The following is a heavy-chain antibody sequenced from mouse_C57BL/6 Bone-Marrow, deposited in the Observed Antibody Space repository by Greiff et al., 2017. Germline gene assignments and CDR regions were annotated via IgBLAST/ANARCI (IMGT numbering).Heavy chain of an antibody. V-gene: IGHV5-6*01. CDR1: GFTFSSYG. CDR2: ISSGGSYT. J-gene: IGHJ3*01. CDR3: ARPGGNYRGFAY. D-gene: IGHD2-1*01. Sequence: EVMLVESGGDLVKPGGSLKLSCAASGFTFSSYGMSWVRQTPDQRLEWVATISSGGSYTYYPDSVKGRFTRSRDNAKNTLYLQMRSLTSDDTAMYYCARPGGNYRGFAYWGQGTLVTVSA.